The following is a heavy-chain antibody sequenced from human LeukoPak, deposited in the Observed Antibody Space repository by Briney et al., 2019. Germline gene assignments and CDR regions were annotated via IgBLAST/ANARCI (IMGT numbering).Heavy chain of an antibody. D-gene: IGHD3-16*01. Sequence: PGGSLGLSCAGSGFSFSSHWMSWVRQAPGKGLEWVANTNDDGSEKNYVDSVKGRFTISRDNAKKSLFLQMNSLRADGTAVYFCLREEGAWGQGTLVTVSS. V-gene: IGHV3-7*01. CDR2: TNDDGSEK. CDR3: LREEGA. CDR1: GFSFSSHW. J-gene: IGHJ5*02.